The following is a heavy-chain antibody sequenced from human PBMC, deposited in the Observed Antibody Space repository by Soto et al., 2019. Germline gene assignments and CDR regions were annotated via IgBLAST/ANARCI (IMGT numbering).Heavy chain of an antibody. J-gene: IGHJ3*02. V-gene: IGHV1-69*13. CDR3: WREDSSSWYALSSPASEINALDI. D-gene: IGHD6-13*01. CDR1: GGTFSSYA. Sequence: GASMKVSCKASGGTFSSYAISWVRQAPGQGLEGMGGIIPIFGTANYAQKFQGRVTITADESTSTAYRELSSLRSEDTALYYCWREDSSSWYALSSPASEINALDIWGQGTMVTVSS. CDR2: IIPIFGTA.